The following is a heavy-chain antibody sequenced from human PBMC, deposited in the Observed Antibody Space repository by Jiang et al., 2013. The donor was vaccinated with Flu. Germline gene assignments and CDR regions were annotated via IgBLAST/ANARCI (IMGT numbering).Heavy chain of an antibody. J-gene: IGHJ4*02. CDR1: GYSFTRYW. CDR2: VYPGDSDT. V-gene: IGHV5-51*03. CDR3: ARLSHDSSGSYRSNLDY. D-gene: IGHD3-22*01. Sequence: SGAEVKKPGESLKISCKGSGYSFTRYWIGWVRQMPGKGLEWMGIVYPGDSDTRYSPSFQAQVTISADKSISTAYLQWSSLKAADTAMYYCARLSHDSSGSYRSNLDYWGQGTLVTVSS.